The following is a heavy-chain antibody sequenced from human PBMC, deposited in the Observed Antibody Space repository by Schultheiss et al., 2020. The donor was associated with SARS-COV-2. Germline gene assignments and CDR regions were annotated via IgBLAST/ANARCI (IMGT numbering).Heavy chain of an antibody. CDR2: ISYDGSNK. J-gene: IGHJ5*02. D-gene: IGHD3-22*01. Sequence: GGSLRLSCAASGFTFRDYGMHWVRQAPGKGLEWVAVISYDGSNKYYADSVKGRFTISRDNSKNTLYLQMNSLRAEDTAVYYCARDLDSSAWNGADTWGQGTLVTVSS. CDR1: GFTFRDYG. CDR3: ARDLDSSAWNGADT. V-gene: IGHV3-30*03.